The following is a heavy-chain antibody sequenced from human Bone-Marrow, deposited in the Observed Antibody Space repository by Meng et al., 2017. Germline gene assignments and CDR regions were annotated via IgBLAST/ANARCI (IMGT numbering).Heavy chain of an antibody. J-gene: IGHJ4*02. Sequence: QVHLVQSGAGVTKPGALVKVSGKASGFTFISSDINWVRQAVGQGLEWLGWMNPNSGTAVYAQSFQGRVTMTRDTSTDTAYLELSSLRSEDTALYYCARGKDSSDYYIFASWGQGTLVTVSS. D-gene: IGHD6-25*01. CDR3: ARGKDSSDYYIFAS. CDR1: GFTFISSD. V-gene: IGHV1-8*02. CDR2: MNPNSGTA.